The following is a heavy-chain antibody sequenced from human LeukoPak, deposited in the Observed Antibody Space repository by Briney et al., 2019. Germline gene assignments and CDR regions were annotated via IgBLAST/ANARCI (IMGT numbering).Heavy chain of an antibody. CDR2: INHSGST. CDR3: ARGRSSTSRKGYMGRWFDP. D-gene: IGHD2-2*01. J-gene: IGHJ5*02. V-gene: IGHV4-34*01. Sequence: SETLSLTCAVCGGSFSGYYWSWIRQPPGKGLEWVGEINHSGSTNYNPSLKSRVTISVDTSKNQFSLKLSSVTAADTAVYYCARGRSSTSRKGYMGRWFDPWGQGTLVTVSS. CDR1: GGSFSGYY.